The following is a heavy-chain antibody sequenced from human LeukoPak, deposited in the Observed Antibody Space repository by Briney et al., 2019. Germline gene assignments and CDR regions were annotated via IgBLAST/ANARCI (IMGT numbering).Heavy chain of an antibody. CDR3: AGGFTYFDY. V-gene: IGHV3-74*01. Sequence: PGGSLRLSCAASGFTLITYWMHWVRQTPGKGLVWVSNIKSDDSSTTYADSVKGRFTISRDNAKNTLYLQVNSLRAEDMAVYYCAGGFTYFDYWGQGTLVTVSS. J-gene: IGHJ4*02. CDR1: GFTLITYW. CDR2: IKSDDSST.